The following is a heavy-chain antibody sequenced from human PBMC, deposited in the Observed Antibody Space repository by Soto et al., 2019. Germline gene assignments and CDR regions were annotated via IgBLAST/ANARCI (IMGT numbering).Heavy chain of an antibody. CDR1: GYTFSSYG. V-gene: IGHV1-18*04. CDR3: ARDACSSTSCYTIDY. CDR2: ISTESGYT. J-gene: IGHJ4*02. Sequence: ASVKVSCKASGYTFSSYGISWVRQAPGQGLEWMGWISTESGYTKVAQKFQGRITLTTETSTSTAYMELRSLRSDDTAVYYCARDACSSTSCYTIDYWGQGTLVTVSS. D-gene: IGHD2-2*02.